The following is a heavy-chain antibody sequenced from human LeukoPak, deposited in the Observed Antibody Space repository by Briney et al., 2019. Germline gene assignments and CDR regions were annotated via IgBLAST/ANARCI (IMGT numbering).Heavy chain of an antibody. D-gene: IGHD2-21*02. CDR2: VFPIFGTA. CDR3: ARDGEVAYCGGDCYGTFDY. Sequence: GASVTVSCKASGGTFSSYAISWVRQAPGQGLEWMGGVFPIFGTANYAQKFQRRVTITTDESKSTAYMEVSSLRSEDTAVYYCARDGEVAYCGGDCYGTFDYWGQGTLVSVSS. CDR1: GGTFSSYA. J-gene: IGHJ4*01. V-gene: IGHV1-69*05.